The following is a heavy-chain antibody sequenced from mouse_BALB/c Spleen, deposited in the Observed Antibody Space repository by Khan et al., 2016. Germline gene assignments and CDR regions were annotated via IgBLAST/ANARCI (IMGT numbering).Heavy chain of an antibody. D-gene: IGHD1-2*01. J-gene: IGHJ3*01. Sequence: EVKLLESGGGLVQPGGSLKLSCAASGFDFSRYWMSWVRQAPGKGLEWIGEINPDSSTINYTPSLKDKFIISRDNAKKTLYMQMSKVRSEDTALYYCARLHYYGWFAYWGQGTLVTVSA. CDR2: INPDSSTI. CDR3: ARLHYYGWFAY. CDR1: GFDFSRYW. V-gene: IGHV4-1*02.